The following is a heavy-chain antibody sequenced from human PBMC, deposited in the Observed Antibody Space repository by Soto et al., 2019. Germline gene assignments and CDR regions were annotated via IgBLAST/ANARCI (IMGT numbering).Heavy chain of an antibody. D-gene: IGHD2-15*01. J-gene: IGHJ5*02. V-gene: IGHV1-58*01. Sequence: ASVKVSCKASGFTFTSSAVQWVRQARGQRLEWIGWIVVGSGNTNYAQKFQERVTITRDMSTSTAYMELSSLRSEDTAVYYCAAAAPYCSGGSCYWAPWGQGTLVTVSS. CDR1: GFTFTSSA. CDR2: IVVGSGNT. CDR3: AAAAPYCSGGSCYWAP.